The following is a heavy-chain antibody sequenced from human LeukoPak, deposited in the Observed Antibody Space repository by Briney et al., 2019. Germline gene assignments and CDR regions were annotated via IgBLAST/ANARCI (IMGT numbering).Heavy chain of an antibody. CDR3: ATYYTIFDPFDY. Sequence: ASETLSLTCTVSGYSISSGYYWGWIRQPPGKGLEWIGSIYHSGSTHFNPSLKSRVTISVDTSKNQFSLKLSSVTAADTAVYYCATYYTIFDPFDYWGRGTLVTVSS. D-gene: IGHD3-3*01. CDR2: IYHSGST. J-gene: IGHJ4*02. CDR1: GYSISSGYY. V-gene: IGHV4-38-2*02.